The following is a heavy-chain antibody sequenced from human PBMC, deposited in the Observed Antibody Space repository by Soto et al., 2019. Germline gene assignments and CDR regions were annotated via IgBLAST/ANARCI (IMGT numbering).Heavy chain of an antibody. V-gene: IGHV4-61*01. CDR2: IYHSGST. J-gene: IGHJ5*02. Sequence: ASETLSLTCTVSGGSVRDGSYYWAWLRQPPGKGLEWIGHIYHSGSTIYNPSLKSRVTISIDTSKSQFSLNLNPMTAADTAVYYCAGYNWNYYFDPWGQGTLVTVSS. D-gene: IGHD1-7*01. CDR1: GGSVRDGSYY. CDR3: AGYNWNYYFDP.